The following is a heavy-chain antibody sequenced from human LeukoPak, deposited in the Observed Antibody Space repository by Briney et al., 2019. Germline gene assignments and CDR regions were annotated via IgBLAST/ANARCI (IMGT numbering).Heavy chain of an antibody. CDR3: ARGEYYDILTGYDYYYYGMDV. CDR1: GFTFSSYG. CDR2: IWYDGSNK. D-gene: IGHD3-9*01. J-gene: IGHJ6*02. Sequence: GGSLRLSCAASGFTFSSYGMRWVRQAPGKGLEWVAVIWYDGSNKYYADSVKGRFTISRDNSKNALYLQMNSLRAEDTAVYYCARGEYYDILTGYDYYYYGMDVWGQGTTVTVSS. V-gene: IGHV3-33*01.